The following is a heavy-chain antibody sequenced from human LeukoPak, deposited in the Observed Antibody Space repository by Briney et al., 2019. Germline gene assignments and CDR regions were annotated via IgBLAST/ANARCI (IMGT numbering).Heavy chain of an antibody. CDR3: ARAPGYSSGPGFGMDV. CDR2: ISYDGSNK. V-gene: IGHV3-30-3*01. J-gene: IGHJ6*02. D-gene: IGHD6-19*01. Sequence: GGSLRLSCAASGFTFSSYAMHWVRQAPGKGLEWVAVISYDGSNKYYADSVKGRFTISRDNSKNTLYLQMNSLRAEDTAVYYCARAPGYSSGPGFGMDVWGQGTTVTVSS. CDR1: GFTFSSYA.